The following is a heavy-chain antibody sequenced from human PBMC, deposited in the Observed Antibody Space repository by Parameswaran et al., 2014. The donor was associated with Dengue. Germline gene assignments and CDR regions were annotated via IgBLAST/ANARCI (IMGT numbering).Heavy chain of an antibody. D-gene: IGHD1-26*01. J-gene: IGHJ4*02. CDR3: ATGPGSPGTYFDY. Sequence: WIRQPPGKGLVWVSRINSDGSSTSYADSVKGRFTISRDNAKNTLYLQMNSLRAEDTAVYYCATGPGSPGTYFDYWGQGTPGHRSPQ. CDR2: INSDGSST. V-gene: IGHV3-74*01.